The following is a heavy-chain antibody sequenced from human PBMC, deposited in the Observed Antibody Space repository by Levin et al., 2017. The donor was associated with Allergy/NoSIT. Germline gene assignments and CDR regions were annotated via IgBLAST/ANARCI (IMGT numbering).Heavy chain of an antibody. CDR1: GFTFRDHY. CDR3: ARDQGARGVTADY. Sequence: RGESLKISCAVSGFTFRDHYMDWVRQAPGKGLEWVGRIRNEANGYTTEYAASVKGRFTISRDDSGNSLFLQMDSLQTEDTAIYYCARDQGARGVTADYWGQGTLVTVSS. CDR2: IRNEANGYTT. V-gene: IGHV3-72*01. D-gene: IGHD3-10*01. J-gene: IGHJ4*02.